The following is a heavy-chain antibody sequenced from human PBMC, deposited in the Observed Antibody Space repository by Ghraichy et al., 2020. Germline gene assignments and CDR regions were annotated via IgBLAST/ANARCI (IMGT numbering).Heavy chain of an antibody. V-gene: IGHV3-30*18. Sequence: GGSLRLSCAASGFTLSVYGMHWVRQAPGKGLEWVSVISYDGSNTYYADSVKGRFTISRDNSKNTLYLQMNSLRPEDTAVYYCAKDRADFGNQLLYPYFDSWGQGTLVTVSS. J-gene: IGHJ4*02. CDR1: GFTLSVYG. D-gene: IGHD2-2*02. CDR3: AKDRADFGNQLLYPYFDS. CDR2: ISYDGSNT.